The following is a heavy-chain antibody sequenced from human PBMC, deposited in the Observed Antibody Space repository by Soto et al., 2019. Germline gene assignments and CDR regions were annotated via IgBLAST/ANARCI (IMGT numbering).Heavy chain of an antibody. V-gene: IGHV3-48*02. CDR3: ARLPKGSTVTS. Sequence: EVQLVESGGGLVHPGGSLRLSCAASGFTFSDYSMNWVRQAPGTGLEWVSDITSDGGVTYYADSVKGRFSVSRDNDKKSLFLQMNSLRDEDTAVYYCARLPKGSTVTSWGQGTLVTVSS. CDR2: ITSDGGVT. CDR1: GFTFSDYS. J-gene: IGHJ4*02. D-gene: IGHD4-17*01.